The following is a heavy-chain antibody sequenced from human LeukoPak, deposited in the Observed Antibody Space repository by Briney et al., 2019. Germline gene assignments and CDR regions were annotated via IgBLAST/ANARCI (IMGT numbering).Heavy chain of an antibody. V-gene: IGHV4-31*03. J-gene: IGHJ3*02. CDR2: IYHSGNT. D-gene: IGHD6-13*01. CDR1: GGPITSDNYF. CDR3: AREVIAATVTDAFDI. Sequence: PSETLSLTCTVSGGPITSDNYFWSWIRHLPGKGLEWIGYIYHSGNTYYNPSLKSRVIMSVDASENQFSLKLSSVTAADTAVYYCAREVIAATVTDAFDIWGPGTLVTVSS.